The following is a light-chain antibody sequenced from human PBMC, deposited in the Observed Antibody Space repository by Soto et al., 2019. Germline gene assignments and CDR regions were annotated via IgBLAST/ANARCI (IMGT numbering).Light chain of an antibody. CDR1: QSVAGN. Sequence: EILFTQSPGTLSLSPGERATLSCRASQSVAGNLAWYQQKPGQPPRLIIYGASRRANGIPDRFSGSASGTDFTLTLSSLQPEDFAVYYCHYYDKWHPGTFGQGTKVDIK. CDR3: HYYDKWHPGT. CDR2: GAS. V-gene: IGKV3D-15*01. J-gene: IGKJ1*01.